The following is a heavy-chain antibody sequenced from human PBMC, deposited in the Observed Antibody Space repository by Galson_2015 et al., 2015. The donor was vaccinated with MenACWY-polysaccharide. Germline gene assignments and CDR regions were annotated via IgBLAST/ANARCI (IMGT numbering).Heavy chain of an antibody. D-gene: IGHD2-15*01. CDR2: IIPIFGTA. V-gene: IGHV1-69*13. J-gene: IGHJ6*02. CDR3: ARAPEVAATLGRSGMDV. Sequence: SVKVSCKASGGTVSRFAISWVRQAPGQGLEWVGGIIPIFGTANYAQKFQGRVTITADESTSTAYMELSSLRSEDTAVYYCARAPEVAATLGRSGMDVWGQGTTVTVSS. CDR1: GGTVSRFA.